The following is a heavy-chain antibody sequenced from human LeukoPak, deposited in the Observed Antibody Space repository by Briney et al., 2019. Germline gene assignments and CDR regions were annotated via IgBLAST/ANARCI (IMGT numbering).Heavy chain of an antibody. CDR3: AKDEQWLVDY. J-gene: IGHJ4*02. CDR2: ISAYNGNT. D-gene: IGHD6-19*01. Sequence: ASVKVSYKPSGYTFTSYGISWVRQAPGQGLEWMGWISAYNGNTNYAQKFQGRVTMTTDTSTSTAYMELRSLRSDDTAVYYCAKDEQWLVDYWGQGTLVTVSS. CDR1: GYTFTSYG. V-gene: IGHV1-18*01.